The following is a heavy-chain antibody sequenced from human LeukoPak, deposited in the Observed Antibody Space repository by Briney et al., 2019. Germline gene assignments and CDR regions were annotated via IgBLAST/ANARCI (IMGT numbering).Heavy chain of an antibody. CDR3: ARSYGSGSPQI. Sequence: PSETLSLTCSVSDGSISSYYWSWTRQPAGKGLESIGRISASGNTNYNPSLKSRVTMSVDTSKNQFSLKLSSVTAADTAVYYCARSYGSGSPQIWGQGTMVTVSS. J-gene: IGHJ3*02. D-gene: IGHD3-10*01. CDR1: DGSISSYY. CDR2: ISASGNT. V-gene: IGHV4-4*07.